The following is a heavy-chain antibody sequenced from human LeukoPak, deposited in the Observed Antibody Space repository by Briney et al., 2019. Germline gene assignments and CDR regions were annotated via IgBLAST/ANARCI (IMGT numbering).Heavy chain of an antibody. CDR2: VIPNSGGT. V-gene: IGHV1-2*02. CDR1: GYTFTSYG. CDR3: ARGVLLQGRGAFDI. D-gene: IGHD2-15*01. J-gene: IGHJ3*02. Sequence: ASVKVSCKASGYTFTSYGISWVRQAPGQGLEWMGWVIPNSGGTNYAQKFQDRVTMTRDTSISTAYMELSGLTDDDTAVYYCARGVLLQGRGAFDIWGQGAMVTVSS.